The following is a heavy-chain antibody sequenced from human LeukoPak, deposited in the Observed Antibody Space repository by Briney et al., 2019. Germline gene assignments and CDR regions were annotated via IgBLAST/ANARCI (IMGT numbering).Heavy chain of an antibody. CDR2: INPNSGGT. CDR3: ARMSYDSWSGFSCYYMDV. J-gene: IGHJ6*03. D-gene: IGHD3-3*01. CDR1: GYTFTGYY. V-gene: IGHV1-2*02. Sequence: ASVKVSCKASGYTFTGYYMHWVRQAPGQGLEWMGWINPNSGGTNYAQKFQGRVSMTRDTSISTAYMDLSRLRSDDTAVYYCARMSYDSWSGFSCYYMDVWGKGATVTVSS.